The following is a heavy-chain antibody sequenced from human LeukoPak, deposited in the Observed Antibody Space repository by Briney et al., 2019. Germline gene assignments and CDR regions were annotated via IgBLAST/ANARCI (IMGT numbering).Heavy chain of an antibody. CDR1: GVSISSGGYY. J-gene: IGHJ4*02. Sequence: SQTLSLTCTVSGVSISSGGYYWSWIRQHPGKGLEWIGYTYYSGSTYYNPSLKSRVTISVDTSKNQFSLKLSSVTAADTAVYYCARVMSGVGYSYGLYFDYWGQGTLVTVSS. D-gene: IGHD5-18*01. CDR2: TYYSGST. V-gene: IGHV4-31*03. CDR3: ARVMSGVGYSYGLYFDY.